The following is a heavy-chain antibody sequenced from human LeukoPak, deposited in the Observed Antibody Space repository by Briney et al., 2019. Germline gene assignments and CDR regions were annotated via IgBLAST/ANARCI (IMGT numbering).Heavy chain of an antibody. Sequence: GESLKISCKGXGXXXTSXXXGWVRXXXXXXXXXXXXIYPGDSDTRYSPSFQGQVTISADKSISTAYLQWSSLKASDTAMYYCARSGSIVGATDAFDIWGQGTMVTVSS. D-gene: IGHD1-26*01. CDR1: GXXXTSXX. CDR2: IYPGDSDT. CDR3: ARSGSIVGATDAFDI. J-gene: IGHJ3*02. V-gene: IGHV5-51*01.